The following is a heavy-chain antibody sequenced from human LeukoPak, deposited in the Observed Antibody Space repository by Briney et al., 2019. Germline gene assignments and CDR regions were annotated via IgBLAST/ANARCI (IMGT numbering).Heavy chain of an antibody. J-gene: IGHJ4*02. D-gene: IGHD4/OR15-4a*01. CDR3: ARARLWSPDRSYYFDY. Sequence: GGSLRLSCAASGFTFSSYSMNWVRQAPGKGLEWVSSISSSSSYIYYADSVKGRFTISRDNSKNTLYLQMNSLRAEDTAVYYCARARLWSPDRSYYFDYWGQGTLVTVSS. V-gene: IGHV3-21*04. CDR2: ISSSSSYI. CDR1: GFTFSSYS.